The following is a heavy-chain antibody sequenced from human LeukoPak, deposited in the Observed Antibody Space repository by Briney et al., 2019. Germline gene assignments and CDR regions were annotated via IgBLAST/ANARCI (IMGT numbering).Heavy chain of an antibody. CDR1: GFAFSGSP. CDR2: IRTKANSYAT. Sequence: GGSLRLXCAASGFAFSGSPMHWVRQASGKGLEWVGRIRTKANSYATSYAASVKGRFTISRDDSKNTAFLQMNSLKTEDTAVYYCTTGKTYYGSGPYYYYYMDVWGNGTTVTVSS. CDR3: TTGKTYYGSGPYYYYYMDV. J-gene: IGHJ6*03. V-gene: IGHV3-73*01. D-gene: IGHD3-10*01.